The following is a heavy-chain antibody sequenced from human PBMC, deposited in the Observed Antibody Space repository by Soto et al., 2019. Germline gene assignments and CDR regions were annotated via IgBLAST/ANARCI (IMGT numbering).Heavy chain of an antibody. V-gene: IGHV3-53*01. CDR3: ARDGYSSGWPPKLYYFDY. CDR1: GFTVSSNY. J-gene: IGHJ4*02. D-gene: IGHD6-19*01. Sequence: EVQLVESGGGLIQPGGSLRLSCAASGFTVSSNYMSWFRQAPGKGLEWVSVIYSGGSTYYADSVKGRFTISRDNSKNTLYLQMNSLRAEDTAVYYCARDGYSSGWPPKLYYFDYWGQGTLVTVSS. CDR2: IYSGGST.